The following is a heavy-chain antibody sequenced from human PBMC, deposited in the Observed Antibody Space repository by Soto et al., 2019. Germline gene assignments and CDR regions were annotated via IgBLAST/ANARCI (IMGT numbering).Heavy chain of an antibody. J-gene: IGHJ3*02. Sequence: ESGGGVVQPGRSLRLSCAASGFTFSSYAMHWVRQAPGKGLEWVAVISYDGSNKYYADSVKGRFTISRDDSKNTLYLQMNSLRAEDTAVYYCARHYYDSSGYYFFSGAFDIWGQGTMVTVSS. CDR3: ARHYYDSSGYYFFSGAFDI. D-gene: IGHD3-22*01. V-gene: IGHV3-30-3*01. CDR1: GFTFSSYA. CDR2: ISYDGSNK.